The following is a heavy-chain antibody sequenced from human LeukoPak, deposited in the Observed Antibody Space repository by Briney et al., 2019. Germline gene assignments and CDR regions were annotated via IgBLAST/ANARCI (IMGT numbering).Heavy chain of an antibody. CDR2: ISSRSSSP. V-gene: IGHV3-11*06. CDR3: ARDQGENYDSSGYYPY. J-gene: IGHJ4*02. D-gene: IGHD3-22*01. Sequence: MPGGSLRLSCAASGFTFSDYYMSWIRQAPGKGLEWVSYISSRSSSPNYADSVKGRFTISRDNAKNSLYLQMNSLRAEDTAVYYCARDQGENYDSSGYYPYWGQGTLVT. CDR1: GFTFSDYY.